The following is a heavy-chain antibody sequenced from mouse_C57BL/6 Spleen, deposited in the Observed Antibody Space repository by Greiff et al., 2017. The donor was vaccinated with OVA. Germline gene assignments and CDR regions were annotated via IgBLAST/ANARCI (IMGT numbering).Heavy chain of an antibody. V-gene: IGHV1-54*01. CDR2: INPGSGGT. CDR1: GYAFTNYL. D-gene: IGHD1-1*02. J-gene: IGHJ3*01. Sequence: QVQLKQSGAELVRPGTSVKVSCKASGYAFTNYLIEWVKQRPGQGLEWIGVINPGSGGTNYNEKFKGKATLTANKSSSTAYMQLSSLTSEDSAVYFCARGWDAYWGQGTLVTVSA. CDR3: ARGWDAY.